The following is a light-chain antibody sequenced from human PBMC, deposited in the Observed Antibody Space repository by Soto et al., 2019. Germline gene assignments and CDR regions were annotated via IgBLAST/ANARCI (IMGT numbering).Light chain of an antibody. CDR3: QSTDSSGNVV. Sequence: SYELTQFFSVSVSPGQTARIICSGDALPNQYAYWYQQKPGQAPVLVIYKDSERPSGIPERFSGSSSGTTVTLTISGVQAEDEADYYCQSTDSSGNVVFGGGTKVTVL. CDR2: KDS. V-gene: IGLV3-25*03. J-gene: IGLJ2*01. CDR1: ALPNQY.